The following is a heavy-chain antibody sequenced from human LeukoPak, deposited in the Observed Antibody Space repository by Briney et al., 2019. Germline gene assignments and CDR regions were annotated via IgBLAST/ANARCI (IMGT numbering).Heavy chain of an antibody. D-gene: IGHD3-10*02. CDR2: IKQDGSEK. CDR3: ARDYVRSVDV. V-gene: IGHV3-7*01. Sequence: GGSLRLSCAASRFTFGSSWMSWVRQAPGKGLEWVANIKQDGSEKYYVDSVKGRFTISRDNAKNSLYLQMNSLRAEDTAVYYCARDYVRSVDVWGKGTTVTVSS. CDR1: RFTFGSSW. J-gene: IGHJ6*04.